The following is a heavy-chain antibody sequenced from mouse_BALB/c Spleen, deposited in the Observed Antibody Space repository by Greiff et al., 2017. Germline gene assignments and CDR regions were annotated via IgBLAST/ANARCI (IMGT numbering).Heavy chain of an antibody. CDR3: AREAIYYDYAEGDYYAMDY. D-gene: IGHD2-4*01. Sequence: EVQLVESGGGLVQPGGSLKLSCAASGFTFSSYGMSWVRQTPDKRLELVATINSNGGSTYYPDSVKGRFTISRDNAKNTLYLQMSSLKSEDTAMYYCAREAIYYDYAEGDYYAMDYWGQGTSVTVSS. CDR2: INSNGGST. V-gene: IGHV5-6-3*01. CDR1: GFTFSSYG. J-gene: IGHJ4*01.